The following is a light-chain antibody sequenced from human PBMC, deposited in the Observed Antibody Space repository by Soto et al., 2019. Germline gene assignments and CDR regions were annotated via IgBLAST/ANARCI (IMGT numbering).Light chain of an antibody. CDR1: SSNIGAGYY. J-gene: IGLJ1*01. CDR2: GNS. Sequence: QSVLTQLPSGSGAPGHRVTISCTGSSSNIGAGYYGQWYQQLPGTAAKLLIYGNSNRPSGVPDRFSGSKSGTSASLAITGLQAEDESDYYCQSYDSSLGGFYVFGTGTKLTVL. V-gene: IGLV1-40*01. CDR3: QSYDSSLGGFYV.